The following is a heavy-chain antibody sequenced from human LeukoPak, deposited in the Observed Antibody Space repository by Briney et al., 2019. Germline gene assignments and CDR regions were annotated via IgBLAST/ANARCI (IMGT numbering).Heavy chain of an antibody. CDR3: ATLLGDYDFWSGGYFDY. V-gene: IGHV3-23*01. Sequence: GGSLRPSCAASGFTFSSYAMSWVRQAPGKGLEWVSAISGSGGSTYYADSVKGRFTISRDNSKNTLYLQMNSLRAEDTAVYYCATLLGDYDFWSGGYFDYWGQGTLVTVSS. D-gene: IGHD3-3*01. J-gene: IGHJ4*02. CDR1: GFTFSSYA. CDR2: ISGSGGST.